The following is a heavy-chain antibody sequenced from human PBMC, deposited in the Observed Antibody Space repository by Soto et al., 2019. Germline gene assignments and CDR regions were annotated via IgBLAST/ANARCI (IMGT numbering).Heavy chain of an antibody. CDR2: IIGSGGST. V-gene: IGHV3-23*01. D-gene: IGHD3-22*01. CDR1: GFTFSSYA. J-gene: IGHJ3*02. CDR3: AKYGSSGPLDAFDM. Sequence: PGGSLRLSCAASGFTFSSYAMSWVRQAPGKGLEWVSGIIGSGGSTYYADSVKGRLTISRDNSKNTLYLQMNSLRAEDTALYYCAKYGSSGPLDAFDMWGQGTMVTVSS.